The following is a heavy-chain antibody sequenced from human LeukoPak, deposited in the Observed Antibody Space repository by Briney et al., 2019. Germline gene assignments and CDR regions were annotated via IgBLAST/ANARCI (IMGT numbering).Heavy chain of an antibody. J-gene: IGHJ4*02. CDR1: GFTFSTYW. CDR2: IKQDGNEK. Sequence: GGSLRLSCAASGFTFSTYWMSWVRQAPGKGLEWVANIKQDGNEKYYVDSVRGRFTISRDNAKSSLYLQMNSLRAEDTAVYYCARDRPVYYDTSGLPERWGQGTLVTVSS. CDR3: ARDRPVYYDTSGLPER. V-gene: IGHV3-7*01. D-gene: IGHD3-22*01.